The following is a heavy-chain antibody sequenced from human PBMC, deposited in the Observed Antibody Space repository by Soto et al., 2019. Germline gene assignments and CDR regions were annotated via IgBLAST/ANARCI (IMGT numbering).Heavy chain of an antibody. V-gene: IGHV6-1*01. CDR2: TYYRAKWYN. CDR3: ARGDSSGPNRAFDI. J-gene: IGHJ3*02. Sequence: SQTLSLTGPISWDSVSSNSAAWNWIRQSPSRGLEWLGRTYYRAKWYNDYAVSLKSRITINPDTSTNQFSLQLNSVTPEETDVYYCARGDSSGPNRAFDIWGQGTMVTVSS. D-gene: IGHD3-22*01. CDR1: WDSVSSNSAA.